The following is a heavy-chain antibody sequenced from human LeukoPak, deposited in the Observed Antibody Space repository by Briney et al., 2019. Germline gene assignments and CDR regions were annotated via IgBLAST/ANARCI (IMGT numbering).Heavy chain of an antibody. CDR3: AREELGYCNSASCRDWFDP. Sequence: ASVKVSCKASGYTFTGYYIHWVRQAPGQGLEWMGWINPNSGATDYAQKFQGRVTMTRDTSINTAYMELSRLTSDDTAVYYCAREELGYCNSASCRDWFDPWGQGTLVNVSS. CDR1: GYTFTGYY. J-gene: IGHJ5*02. D-gene: IGHD2-2*01. V-gene: IGHV1-2*02. CDR2: INPNSGAT.